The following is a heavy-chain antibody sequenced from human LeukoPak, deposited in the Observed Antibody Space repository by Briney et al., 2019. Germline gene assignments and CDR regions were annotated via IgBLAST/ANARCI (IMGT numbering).Heavy chain of an antibody. Sequence: SVKVSCKASGYTFTSYDINWVRQATGQGLEWMGWMNPNSGNTGYAQKFQGRVTMTRNTSISTAYMELSSLRSEDTAVYYCARGQKRSTYYDFWSGYYPPLYFDYWGQGTLVTVSS. D-gene: IGHD3-3*01. CDR2: MNPNSGNT. J-gene: IGHJ4*02. V-gene: IGHV1-8*01. CDR3: ARGQKRSTYYDFWSGYYPPLYFDY. CDR1: GYTFTSYD.